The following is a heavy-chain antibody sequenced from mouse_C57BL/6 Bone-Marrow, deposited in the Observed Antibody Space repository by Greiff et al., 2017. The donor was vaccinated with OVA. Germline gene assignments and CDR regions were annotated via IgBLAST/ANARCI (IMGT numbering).Heavy chain of an antibody. CDR3: ARKDYDAWFAY. V-gene: IGHV1-63*01. J-gene: IGHJ3*01. CDR1: GYTFTNYW. CDR2: IYPGGGYT. D-gene: IGHD2-4*01. Sequence: QVQLQQSGAELVRPGTSVKMSCKASGYTFTNYWIGWAKQRPGHGLEWIGDIYPGGGYTNYNEKFKGKATLTADKSSSTAYMQFSSLTSEDSAVYFCARKDYDAWFAYWGQGTLVTVSA.